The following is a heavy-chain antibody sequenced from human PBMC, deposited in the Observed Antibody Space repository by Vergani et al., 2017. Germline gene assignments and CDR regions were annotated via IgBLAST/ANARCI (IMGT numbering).Heavy chain of an antibody. CDR1: GGSVSSGSYY. CDR2: IYYSWST. J-gene: IGHJ4*02. D-gene: IGHD4-17*01. Sequence: QVQLQESGPGLVKPSETLSLTCTVSGGSVSSGSYYWSWIRQPPGKGLEWIGYIYYSWSTTYHPSFKLRCTISVDTSKNQFSLKLSSVTAADTAVYYCARNYGYYLGGYLDYWGQGTLVTVSS. CDR3: ARNYGYYLGGYLDY. V-gene: IGHV4-61*01.